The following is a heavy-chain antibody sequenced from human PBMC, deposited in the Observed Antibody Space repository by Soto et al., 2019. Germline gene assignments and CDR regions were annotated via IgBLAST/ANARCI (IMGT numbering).Heavy chain of an antibody. CDR3: TWGLGTAVVGDF. CDR1: GYSFTTYW. J-gene: IGHJ4*02. V-gene: IGHV5-51*01. Sequence: GESLKISCKGFGYSFTTYWIGWERQMRGKGLEWLVLINPGDSAARYSPSFQGQVTFSVDKSISTAYLQWSSLRALDTAVYYCTWGLGTAVVGDFWGQGSVVNVSS. D-gene: IGHD5-18*01. CDR2: INPGDSAA.